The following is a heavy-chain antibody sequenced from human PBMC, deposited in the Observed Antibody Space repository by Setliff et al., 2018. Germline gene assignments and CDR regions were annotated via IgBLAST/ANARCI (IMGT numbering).Heavy chain of an antibody. D-gene: IGHD5-12*01. CDR2: INSNSGST. V-gene: IGHV1-2*02. J-gene: IGHJ5*01. CDR3: ARGVPGYSGALDF. CDR1: GYTFTSFF. Sequence: GASVKVSCKASGYTFTSFFHQWVRQAPGQGLEWLGWINSNSGSTTYAQKFQGRVTMTRDTSINTVYMELKSLTSDDSAVYYCARGVPGYSGALDFWGRGTLVTVSS.